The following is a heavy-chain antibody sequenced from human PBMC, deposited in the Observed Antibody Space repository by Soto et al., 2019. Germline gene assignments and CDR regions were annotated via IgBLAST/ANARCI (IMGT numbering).Heavy chain of an antibody. J-gene: IGHJ6*02. D-gene: IGHD6-13*01. CDR1: GYTFTGYY. V-gene: IGHV1-2*02. Sequence: ASVKVSCKASGYTFTGYYMRWVRQAPGQGLEWMGWINPNSGGTNYAQKFQGRVTMTRDTSISTAYMELSRLRSDDTAVYYCARDWVYSSSWVYYYYGMDVWGQGTTVTVSS. CDR3: ARDWVYSSSWVYYYYGMDV. CDR2: INPNSGGT.